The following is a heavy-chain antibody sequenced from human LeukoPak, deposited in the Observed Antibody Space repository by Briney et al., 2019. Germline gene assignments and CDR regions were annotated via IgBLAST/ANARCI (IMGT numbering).Heavy chain of an antibody. CDR1: GGSFSGYY. Sequence: PSETLSLTCAVYGGSFSGYYWSWIRQPPGKGLEWIGEINHSGSTNYNPSLKSRVTISVDKSKNQFSLKLSSVTAADTAVYYCARAKLLTPYGSGSYTIDYWGQGTLVTVSS. J-gene: IGHJ4*02. CDR2: INHSGST. D-gene: IGHD3-10*01. CDR3: ARAKLLTPYGSGSYTIDY. V-gene: IGHV4-34*01.